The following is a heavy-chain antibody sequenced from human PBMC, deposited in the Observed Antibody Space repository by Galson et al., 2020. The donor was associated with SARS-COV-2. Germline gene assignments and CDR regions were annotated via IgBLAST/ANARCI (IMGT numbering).Heavy chain of an antibody. V-gene: IGHV1-2*02. D-gene: IGHD3-22*01. CDR2: INPNSGGT. Sequence: ASVKVSCKASGYTFTGYYMHWVRQAPGQGLEWMGWINPNSGGTNYAQKFQGRVTMTRDTSISTAYMELSRLRSDDTAVYYCARSLGSSGYSYYYYGMDVWGQGNTVTVSS. CDR1: GYTFTGYY. CDR3: ARSLGSSGYSYYYYGMDV. J-gene: IGHJ6*02.